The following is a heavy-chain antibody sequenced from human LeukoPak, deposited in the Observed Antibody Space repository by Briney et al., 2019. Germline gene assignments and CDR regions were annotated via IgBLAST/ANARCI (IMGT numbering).Heavy chain of an antibody. CDR1: GYTFTSYG. V-gene: IGHV1-69*13. CDR3: ARAAVTYNYYYYYMGV. J-gene: IGHJ6*03. D-gene: IGHD4-17*01. Sequence: VASVKVSCTASGYTFTSYGISWVRQAPGQGLEWMGGIIPIFGTANYAQKFQGRVTITADESTSTAYMELSSLRSEDTAVYYCARAAVTYNYYYYYMGVWGKGTTVTISS. CDR2: IIPIFGTA.